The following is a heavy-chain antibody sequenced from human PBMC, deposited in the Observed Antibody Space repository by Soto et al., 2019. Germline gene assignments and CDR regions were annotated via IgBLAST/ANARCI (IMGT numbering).Heavy chain of an antibody. D-gene: IGHD2-8*01. Sequence: GGSLRLSCAASGFTFSSYGMHWVRQAPGKGLEWVAIIWYDGSEKYYADSVKGRFAISRDNSNLYLQMNSLRAEDTAVYYCARFIGYCSNGVCSGYFDYWGQGTLVTVSS. CDR2: IWYDGSEK. J-gene: IGHJ4*02. CDR1: GFTFSSYG. CDR3: ARFIGYCSNGVCSGYFDY. V-gene: IGHV3-33*01.